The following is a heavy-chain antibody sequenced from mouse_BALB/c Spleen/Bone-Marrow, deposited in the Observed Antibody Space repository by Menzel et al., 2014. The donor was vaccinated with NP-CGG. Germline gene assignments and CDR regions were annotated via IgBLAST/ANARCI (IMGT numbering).Heavy chain of an antibody. D-gene: IGHD2-10*02. CDR1: GFTFSSFG. J-gene: IGHJ2*01. CDR2: ISSGSSTI. V-gene: IGHV5-17*02. CDR3: ASGKYGYDD. Sequence: DVQLAESGGGLVQPGVSRKLSCADSGFTFSSFGVRWVRQAPEKGLEWLAYISSGSSTIYYADTVKGRFTISRNNPKNTLFLQITDLRSEDTAMYYCASGKYGYDDWGQGTTLTVPS.